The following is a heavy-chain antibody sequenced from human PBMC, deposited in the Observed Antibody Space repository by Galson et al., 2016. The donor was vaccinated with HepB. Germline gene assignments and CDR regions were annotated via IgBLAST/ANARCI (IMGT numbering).Heavy chain of an antibody. V-gene: IGHV1-69*13. J-gene: IGHJ3*02. CDR1: GGTFSTFS. Sequence: SVKVSCKASGGTFSTFSISWVRQTPAQGLEWMGGIVPKFHTTNYAEKFRGRVTITADESANIAYMELTSLTSEDPAVYYCAKGRREVEQLWPTSPALDIWGQGTMVTVSS. D-gene: IGHD1-26*01. CDR3: AKGRREVEQLWPTSPALDI. CDR2: IVPKFHTT.